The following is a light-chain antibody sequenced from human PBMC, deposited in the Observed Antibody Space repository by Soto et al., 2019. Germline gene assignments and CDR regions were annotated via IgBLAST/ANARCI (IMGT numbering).Light chain of an antibody. Sequence: EIVMTQSPATLSVSPGERATLSCRASQSVSSELAWYQQKPGQAPRLLIHGASSRATGIPDKFSGSGSGTEFTLTIGRLEPEDFAVYYCQQYGASPFTFGGGTKVDIK. CDR2: GAS. CDR3: QQYGASPFT. CDR1: QSVSSE. J-gene: IGKJ4*01. V-gene: IGKV3-20*01.